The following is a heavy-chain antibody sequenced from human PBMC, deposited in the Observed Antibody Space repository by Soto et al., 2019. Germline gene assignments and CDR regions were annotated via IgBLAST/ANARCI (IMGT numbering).Heavy chain of an antibody. CDR1: GYTFTSFG. CDR2: ISGYNGNT. V-gene: IGHV1-18*01. J-gene: IGHJ3*02. Sequence: QGHLVQSGAEVKTPGASVKVSCKTSGYTFTSFGISWVRQAPGQGLEWMGWISGYNGNTKFAQTCQGRVTRTTDTATSTAYMDLRSLRSDDTAVYYCARDNVGGTYRSRDPFDMWGQGTLVTVSS. D-gene: IGHD3-16*02. CDR3: ARDNVGGTYRSRDPFDM.